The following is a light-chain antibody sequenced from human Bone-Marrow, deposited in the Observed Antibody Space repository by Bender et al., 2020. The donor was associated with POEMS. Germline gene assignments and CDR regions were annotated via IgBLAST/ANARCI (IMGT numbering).Light chain of an antibody. V-gene: IGLV3-25*03. Sequence: SYELTQPPSVSVSPGQTARITCSGDTLPNQYAFWYQQKPGQAPVLVIYKDNERPSGIPARFSGSSSGTTVTLTISGVQAEDEADYYCQSADSSDTYWVFGGGTKLTVL. CDR2: KDN. CDR3: QSADSSDTYWV. CDR1: TLPNQY. J-gene: IGLJ3*02.